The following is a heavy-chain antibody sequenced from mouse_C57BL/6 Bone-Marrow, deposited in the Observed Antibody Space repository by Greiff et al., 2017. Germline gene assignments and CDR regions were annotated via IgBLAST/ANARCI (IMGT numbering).Heavy chain of an antibody. CDR2: VYPGSGST. J-gene: IGHJ3*01. Sequence: QVKLQQPGAELVKPGASVKMSCKASGYTFPSHWITWVKQRPGQGLAWIGGVYPGSGSTNYNEQFKSKATLTVDISSSTAYMQLSSLTSEDSAVYYCARYQAGFADWGQGTLVTVSA. CDR3: ARYQAGFAD. CDR1: GYTFPSHW. V-gene: IGHV1-55*01. D-gene: IGHD3-2*02.